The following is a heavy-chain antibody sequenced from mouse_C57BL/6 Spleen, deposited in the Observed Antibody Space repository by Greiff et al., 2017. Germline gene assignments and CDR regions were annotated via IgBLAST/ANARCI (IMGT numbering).Heavy chain of an antibody. D-gene: IGHD1-1*01. V-gene: IGHV5-16*01. Sequence: EVKLVESEGGLVQPGSSMKLSCTASGFTFSDYYMAWVRQVPEKGLEWVANINYDGSSTYYLDSLKSRFIISRDNAKNILYLQMSSLKSEDTATSYCARDRYLDYWGQGTTLTVSS. CDR3: ARDRYLDY. J-gene: IGHJ2*01. CDR1: GFTFSDYY. CDR2: INYDGSST.